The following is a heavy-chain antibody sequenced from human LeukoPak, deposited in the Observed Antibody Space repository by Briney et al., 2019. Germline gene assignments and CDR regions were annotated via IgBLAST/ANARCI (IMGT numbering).Heavy chain of an antibody. CDR2: ISGSGGST. V-gene: IGHV3-23*01. D-gene: IGHD3-22*01. J-gene: IGHJ4*02. CDR1: GFTFSSYA. CDR3: AAGLDYYDSSGFDY. Sequence: GASLRLSCAASGFTFSSYAMSWVRQAPGKGLEWVSAISGSGGSTYYADSVKGRFTISRDNAKNSLYLQMNSLRAEDTAVYYCAAGLDYYDSSGFDYWGQGTLVTVSS.